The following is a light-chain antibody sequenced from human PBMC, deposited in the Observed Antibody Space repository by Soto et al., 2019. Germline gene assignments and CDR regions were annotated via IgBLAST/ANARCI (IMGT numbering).Light chain of an antibody. Sequence: QSVLTQPPSVSGAPGQRVTISCTGSSSNIGAGYDVHWYQQLPGTAPKLLIYGNSNRPSGVPDRFSGSKSGTSASLAITGLLAEDEADYYCQSYDSSLSGSWVFGGGTKVTVL. CDR2: GNS. CDR1: SSNIGAGYD. V-gene: IGLV1-40*01. J-gene: IGLJ3*02. CDR3: QSYDSSLSGSWV.